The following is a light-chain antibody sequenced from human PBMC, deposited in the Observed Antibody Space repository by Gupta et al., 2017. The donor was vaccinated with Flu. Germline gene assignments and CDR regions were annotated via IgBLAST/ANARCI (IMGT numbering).Light chain of an antibody. J-gene: IGLJ3*02. CDR3: CSYAGSYWV. CDR1: SSDVGSYNL. Sequence: QSAVTPPASVSGSPAQSIPLSCTGTSSDVGSYNLVSWYLQHPGKAPKLMVYEGRKRPPGVCIRFSGSRSGDTASLTSSGVQAEDEAYYYCCSYAGSYWVFGGGTKLTVL. CDR2: EGR. V-gene: IGLV2-23*01.